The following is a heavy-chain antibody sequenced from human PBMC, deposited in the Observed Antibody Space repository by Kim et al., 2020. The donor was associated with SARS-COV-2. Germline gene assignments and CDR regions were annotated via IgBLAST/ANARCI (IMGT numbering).Heavy chain of an antibody. V-gene: IGHV3-30*18. Sequence: GGSLRLSCAASGFSFSNYGVHWVRLAPGKGLEWVAFISYDGSEKYYADSVKGRFTISRDNSKNTLYLQVNSLRAEDTALYYCAKDDNYYDSSGYSSSGSHIDHWGQGTLVSVSS. D-gene: IGHD3-22*01. J-gene: IGHJ4*02. CDR1: GFSFSNYG. CDR2: ISYDGSEK. CDR3: AKDDNYYDSSGYSSSGSHIDH.